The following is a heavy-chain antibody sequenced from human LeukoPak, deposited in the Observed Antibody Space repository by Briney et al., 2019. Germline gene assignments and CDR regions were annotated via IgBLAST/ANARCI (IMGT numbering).Heavy chain of an antibody. CDR3: ARQGAFDI. CDR1: GGSISSSSYY. Sequence: SETLSLTCTVSGGSISSSSYYWGWIRQPPGKGLEWIGSIYYSGSTYYNPSLKSRVTISVDTSKNQFSLKPSSVTAADTAVYYCARQGAFDIWGQGTMVTVSS. CDR2: IYYSGST. J-gene: IGHJ3*02. V-gene: IGHV4-39*01.